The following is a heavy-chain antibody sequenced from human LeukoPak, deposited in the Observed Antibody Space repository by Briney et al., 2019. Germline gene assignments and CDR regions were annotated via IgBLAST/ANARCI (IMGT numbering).Heavy chain of an antibody. CDR2: IIPIFDRV. V-gene: IGHV1-69*05. CDR1: GGTFSSYA. J-gene: IGHJ4*02. Sequence: SVKVSCKASGGTFSSYAISWVRQAPGQGLEWMGRIIPIFDRVNYAQKFQGRVTITTDESTSTAYMELSSLRSEDTAVYYCARSGLGRYRSGRMGGFVYWGQGTLVTVSS. D-gene: IGHD5-18*01. CDR3: ARSGLGRYRSGRMGGFVY.